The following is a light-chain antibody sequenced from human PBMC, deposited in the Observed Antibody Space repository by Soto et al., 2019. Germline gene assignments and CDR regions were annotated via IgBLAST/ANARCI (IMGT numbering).Light chain of an antibody. CDR3: QQCYSTPYT. J-gene: IGKJ2*01. CDR2: WAS. CDR1: QSVLSTSNNKNY. Sequence: DIVMTQSPDSLAVSLGERATINCKSSQSVLSTSNNKNYLAWYQQKPGQPPKLLFYWASTRESGVPDRFSGSRVWNDFAFTLRRLPAEGGAVYYCQQCYSTPYTFGQGTKLEIK. V-gene: IGKV4-1*01.